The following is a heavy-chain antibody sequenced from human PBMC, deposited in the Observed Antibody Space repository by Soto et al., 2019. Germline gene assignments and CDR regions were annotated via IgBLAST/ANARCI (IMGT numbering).Heavy chain of an antibody. J-gene: IGHJ4*02. CDR3: ARDAKDYSNGGSY. V-gene: IGHV4-61*01. CDR2: IYYSGST. Sequence: QVQLQESGPGLVKPSETLSLTCTVSGGSVSSGSYYWSWIRQPPGKGLEWIGYIYYSGSTNYIPSLKSRVTISVDTSKNQFSLKLSSVTAADTAVYYCARDAKDYSNGGSYWGQGTLVTVSS. CDR1: GGSVSSGSYY. D-gene: IGHD4-4*01.